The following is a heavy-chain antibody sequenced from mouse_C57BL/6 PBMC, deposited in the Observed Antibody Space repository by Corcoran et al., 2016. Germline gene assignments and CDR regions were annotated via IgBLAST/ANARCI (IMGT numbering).Heavy chain of an antibody. Sequence: EVQLQQSGPELVKPGASVKISCKASGYTFTDYYMNWVKQSHGKSLEWIGDINPNNGGISYNQKFKGKATLTVDKSSSTAYMELRSLTSEDSAVYYCVRGSNHAWFDYWCQGTLVTVSA. CDR3: VRGSNHAWFDY. CDR1: GYTFTDYY. CDR2: INPNNGGI. J-gene: IGHJ3*01. V-gene: IGHV1-26*01. D-gene: IGHD2-5*01.